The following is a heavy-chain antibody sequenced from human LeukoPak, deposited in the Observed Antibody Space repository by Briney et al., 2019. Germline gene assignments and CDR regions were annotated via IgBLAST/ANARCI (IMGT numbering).Heavy chain of an antibody. D-gene: IGHD1-26*01. V-gene: IGHV3-66*01. J-gene: IGHJ4*02. CDR2: IYSGGST. CDR1: GFTVSSNY. CDR3: ARGAMKTNYYHDYFDY. Sequence: PGGSLRLSCAASGFTVSSNYMSWVRQAPGQGLEWVSVIYSGGSTYYADSVKGRFTISRDDAKNSLYLQTNSLRVEDTAVYYCARGAMKTNYYHDYFDYWGQGTLVTVSS.